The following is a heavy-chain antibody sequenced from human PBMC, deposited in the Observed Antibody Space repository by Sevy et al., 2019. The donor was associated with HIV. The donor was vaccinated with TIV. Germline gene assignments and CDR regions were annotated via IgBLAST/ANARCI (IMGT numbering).Heavy chain of an antibody. J-gene: IGHJ6*02. CDR3: ARDRDLSGSYLEYYYYAMDV. Sequence: ASVKVSCKASGYTFTTYYIHWVRQAPGQGLEWMGLIDPSGSTRYAQKFQGRVSMTGDTSTTTLYMELSSLTSEDTDVYYCARDRDLSGSYLEYYYYAMDVWGQGTTVTVSS. V-gene: IGHV1-46*01. CDR2: IDPSGST. CDR1: GYTFTTYY. D-gene: IGHD1-26*01.